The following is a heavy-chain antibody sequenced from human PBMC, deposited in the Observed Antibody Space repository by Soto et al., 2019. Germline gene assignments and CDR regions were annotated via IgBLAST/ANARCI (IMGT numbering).Heavy chain of an antibody. CDR1: RYSINNNNW. Sequence: XGTLSLTCDVSRYSINNNNWWSWVRQPPGGGLEWIGELHHGGSTNCNPSLESRATFSVDISKNQFFLKLSSVTAADTAVYYCTKNSAYALDYWGQGTLVTVSS. CDR3: TKNSAYALDY. D-gene: IGHD5-12*01. V-gene: IGHV4-4*02. J-gene: IGHJ4*02. CDR2: LHHGGST.